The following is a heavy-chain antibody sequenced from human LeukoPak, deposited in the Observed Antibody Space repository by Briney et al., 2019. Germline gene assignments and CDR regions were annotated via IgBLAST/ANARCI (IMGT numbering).Heavy chain of an antibody. J-gene: IGHJ4*02. CDR1: GGTFSSYA. D-gene: IGHD6-13*01. V-gene: IGHV1-69*05. CDR2: IIPIFGTA. CDR3: ARGDRRRPPSSIGWYSENIFDY. Sequence: ASVKVSCKASGGTFSSYAISWVRQAPGQGLEWMGGIIPIFGTANYAQKFQGRVTMTRDTSTSTVYMELSSLRSEDTAVYYCARGDRRRPPSSIGWYSENIFDYWGQGTLLTVSS.